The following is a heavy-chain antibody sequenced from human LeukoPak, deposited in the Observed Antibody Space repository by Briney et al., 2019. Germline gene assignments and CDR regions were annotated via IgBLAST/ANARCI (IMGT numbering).Heavy chain of an antibody. D-gene: IGHD2-15*01. CDR3: AKGPYRSGGICYSVAPFVY. J-gene: IGHJ4*02. Sequence: GGSLRLSCAASGFTFSGYAMSWVRQAPGKGLEWVSAISGSGGSTYYADSVKGRFTISRDNSKNTLYLQMNSLRAEDTAVYYCAKGPYRSGGICYSVAPFVYWGQGTLATVSS. CDR2: ISGSGGST. CDR1: GFTFSGYA. V-gene: IGHV3-23*01.